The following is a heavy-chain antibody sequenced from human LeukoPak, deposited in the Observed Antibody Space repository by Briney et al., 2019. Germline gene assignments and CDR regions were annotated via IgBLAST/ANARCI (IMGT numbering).Heavy chain of an antibody. CDR3: ASQGELLRYFDY. V-gene: IGHV4-34*01. D-gene: IGHD1-7*01. CDR1: GGSFSGYY. CDR2: INHSGST. J-gene: IGHJ4*02. Sequence: PSETLSLTCAVYGGSFSGYYWSWIRQPPGKGLEWIGEINHSGSTNYNPSLKSRVTISVDRSKNKFSLKLSSVTAADTAVYYCASQGELLRYFDYWGQGTLVTVSS.